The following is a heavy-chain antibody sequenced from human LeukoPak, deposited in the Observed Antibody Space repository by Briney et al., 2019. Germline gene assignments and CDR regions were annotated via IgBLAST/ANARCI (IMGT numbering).Heavy chain of an antibody. D-gene: IGHD3-22*01. V-gene: IGHV4-4*02. Sequence: SETLSLTCAVSGGSISSSNWWSWVRQPPGKGLEWIGEIYHSGSTNYNPSLKSRVTISVDKSKNQFSLKLSSVTAADTAVYYCAREVDYYDSSVDAGMDVWGQGTTVTVSS. J-gene: IGHJ6*02. CDR3: AREVDYYDSSVDAGMDV. CDR1: GGSISSSNW. CDR2: IYHSGST.